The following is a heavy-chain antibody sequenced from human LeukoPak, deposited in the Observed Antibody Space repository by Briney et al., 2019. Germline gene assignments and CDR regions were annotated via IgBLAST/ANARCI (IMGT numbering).Heavy chain of an antibody. Sequence: GGSLRLSCAASGFSISTYWIHWVRQAPGKGLVWVSRINPDGSTTYYADSVKGRITISRGNAKNTLYLQMNSLRAEDTAVYYCAKALRRDGYNSGYWGQGTLVTVSS. CDR3: AKALRRDGYNSGY. D-gene: IGHD5-24*01. CDR1: GFSISTYW. V-gene: IGHV3-74*01. J-gene: IGHJ4*02. CDR2: INPDGSTT.